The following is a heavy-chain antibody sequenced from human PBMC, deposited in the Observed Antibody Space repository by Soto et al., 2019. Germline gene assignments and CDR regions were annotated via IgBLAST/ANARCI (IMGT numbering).Heavy chain of an antibody. D-gene: IGHD3-3*01. Sequence: SSETLSLTCTVSGGSISSGDYYWSWIRQPPGKGLEWIGYIYYSGSTYYNPSLKSRVTISVDTSKNQFSLKLSSVTAADTAVYYCARGNDFWSGSRYNWFDPWGQGTLVTVSS. CDR3: ARGNDFWSGSRYNWFDP. CDR2: IYYSGST. CDR1: GGSISSGDYY. V-gene: IGHV4-30-4*01. J-gene: IGHJ5*02.